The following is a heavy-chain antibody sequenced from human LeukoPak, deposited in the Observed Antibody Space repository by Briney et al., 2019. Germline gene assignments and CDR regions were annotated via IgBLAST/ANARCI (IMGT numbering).Heavy chain of an antibody. CDR1: GGSFSGYY. V-gene: IGHV4-34*01. J-gene: IGHJ4*02. D-gene: IGHD1-26*01. CDR3: ASGSYDYFDY. Sequence: SETLSLTCAVYGGSFSGYYWSWIRQPPGKGLEWIGEINHSGSTNYNPSLKSRVTISVDTSKNQFSLKLSSVTAADTAVYYCASGSYDYFDYWGQGTLVTVSS. CDR2: INHSGST.